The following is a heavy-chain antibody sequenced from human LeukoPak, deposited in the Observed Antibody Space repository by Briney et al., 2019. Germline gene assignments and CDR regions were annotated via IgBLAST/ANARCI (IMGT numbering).Heavy chain of an antibody. CDR3: ATNRDGYNYYLDY. Sequence: PGGSLRLSCAASGFTVSSNYMSWVRQAPGKGREGVSVIYSGGSTYYADSVKGRFTISRDNSKNTLYLQMNSLRAEDTAVYYCATNRDGYNYYLDYWGQGTLVTVSS. V-gene: IGHV3-53*01. J-gene: IGHJ4*02. D-gene: IGHD5-24*01. CDR2: IYSGGST. CDR1: GFTVSSNY.